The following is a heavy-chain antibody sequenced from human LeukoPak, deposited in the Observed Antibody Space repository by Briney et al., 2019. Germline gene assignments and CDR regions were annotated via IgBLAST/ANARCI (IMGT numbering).Heavy chain of an antibody. D-gene: IGHD3-9*01. J-gene: IGHJ4*02. CDR3: ARVPEGYFDWLLYFDY. Sequence: SVKVSCKASGGTFSSYAISWVRQAPGQGLEWMGGIIPIFGTANYAQKFQGRVTITADESTNTAYMELSSLRSEDTAVYYCARVPEGYFDWLLYFDYWGQGTLVTVSS. V-gene: IGHV1-69*13. CDR1: GGTFSSYA. CDR2: IIPIFGTA.